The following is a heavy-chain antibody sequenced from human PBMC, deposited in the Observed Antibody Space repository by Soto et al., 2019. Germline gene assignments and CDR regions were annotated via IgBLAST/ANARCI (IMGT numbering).Heavy chain of an antibody. CDR2: ISAYNGNT. J-gene: IGHJ4*02. D-gene: IGHD3-9*01. Sequence: ASVKVSCKASGYTFTSYGISWVLQAPGQGLEWMGWISAYNGNTNYAQKLQGRVTMTTDTSTSTAYMELRSLRSDDTAVYYCARGSRYFDWLYFDYWGQGTLVTVSS. V-gene: IGHV1-18*01. CDR1: GYTFTSYG. CDR3: ARGSRYFDWLYFDY.